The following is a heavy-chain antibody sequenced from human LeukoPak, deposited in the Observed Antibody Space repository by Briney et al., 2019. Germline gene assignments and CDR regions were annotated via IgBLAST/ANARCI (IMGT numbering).Heavy chain of an antibody. CDR3: ARGGHDFWSGYPFDY. V-gene: IGHV1-8*03. CDR2: MNPNSGNT. J-gene: IGHJ4*02. Sequence: ASVKVSFKASGYTFTSYDINWVRQATGQGLEWMGWMNPNSGNTGYAQKFQGRVTITRNTSISTAYMELSSLRSEDTAVYYCARGGHDFWSGYPFDYWGQGTLVTVSS. D-gene: IGHD3-3*01. CDR1: GYTFTSYD.